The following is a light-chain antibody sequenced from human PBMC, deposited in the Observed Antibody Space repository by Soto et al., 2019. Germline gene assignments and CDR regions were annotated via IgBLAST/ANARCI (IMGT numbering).Light chain of an antibody. CDR1: QSVSTN. V-gene: IGKV3-15*01. CDR3: QQDNHWPPWT. J-gene: IGKJ1*01. Sequence: EIVMTQSPATMSVSPGERATLSCRASQSVSTNLAWYQQKPGQAHRLLIYGASTRATDIPARFSGSVSGTEFTRSIISLQSDDFALYYCQQDNHWPPWTFGQGTKVESK. CDR2: GAS.